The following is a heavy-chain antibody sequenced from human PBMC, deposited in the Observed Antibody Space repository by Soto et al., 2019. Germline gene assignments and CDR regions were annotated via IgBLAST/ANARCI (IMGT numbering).Heavy chain of an antibody. CDR3: ARIPRYSGRYISLHH. CDR2: INPNSGGT. D-gene: IGHD1-26*01. V-gene: IGHV1-2*02. CDR1: GYTFTGYY. J-gene: IGHJ1*01. Sequence: GASVKVSCRASGYTFTGYYMHWVRQAPGQGLEWIGWINPNSGGTNYAQKFQGRVTMTRDTSISTAYMELSRLRSDDTAVYYCARIPRYSGRYISLHHFGQGTLVTFYS.